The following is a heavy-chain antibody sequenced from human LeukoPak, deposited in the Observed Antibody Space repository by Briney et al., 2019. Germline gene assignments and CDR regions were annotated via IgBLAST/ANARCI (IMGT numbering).Heavy chain of an antibody. CDR2: IDGSGDTI. Sequence: GGSLRLSCAVSGFTFSTHSMNWVRQAPGKGLEWVSYIDGSGDTIYYADSVKGRFTISRDNAKNSLDLQVNSLRDEDTAVYYCSRRFDCWGQGTLVTVSS. CDR3: SRRFDC. V-gene: IGHV3-48*02. J-gene: IGHJ4*02. CDR1: GFTFSTHS.